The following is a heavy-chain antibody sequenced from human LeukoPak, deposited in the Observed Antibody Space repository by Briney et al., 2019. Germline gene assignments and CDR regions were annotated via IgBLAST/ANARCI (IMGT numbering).Heavy chain of an antibody. J-gene: IGHJ5*02. V-gene: IGHV4-39*01. Sequence: SEPLSLTCTVSGGSIYSRGFYWGWIRQSPGKGLEWIGSISYSGGTFYNPSLKSRVTISIDTSKNQFSLKLTSVTAADTSVYYCARQDDQYHGHPNWFDPWTREPWSPSPQ. CDR2: ISYSGGT. D-gene: IGHD2-2*01. CDR1: GGSIYSRGFY. CDR3: ARQDDQYHGHPNWFDP.